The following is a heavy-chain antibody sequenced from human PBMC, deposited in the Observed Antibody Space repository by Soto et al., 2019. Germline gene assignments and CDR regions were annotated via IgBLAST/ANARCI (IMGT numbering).Heavy chain of an antibody. Sequence: GESLKISCKGSGYSFTKYWISWVRQMPGKGLEWMGRIDPSDSYINYSPSFQGHVTISADRSINTAYLQWSSLRASDTAIYYCARHYICRGGDCYYYGMDVWGQGTTVTVSS. D-gene: IGHD3-16*01. CDR2: IDPSDSYI. CDR1: GYSFTKYW. V-gene: IGHV5-10-1*01. J-gene: IGHJ6*02. CDR3: ARHYICRGGDCYYYGMDV.